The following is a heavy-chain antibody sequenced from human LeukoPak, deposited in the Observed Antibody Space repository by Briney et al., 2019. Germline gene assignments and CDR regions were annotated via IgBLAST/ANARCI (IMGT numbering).Heavy chain of an antibody. V-gene: IGHV3-30*18. J-gene: IGHJ4*02. CDR3: AKSGYNRFDY. CDR1: GFTFSSYG. Sequence: GGSLRPSCAASGFTFSSYGMHWVRQAPGKGLEWVAVISYDGSNKYYADSVKGRFTISRDNSKNTLYLQMNSLRAEDTAVYYCAKSGYNRFDYWGQGTLVTVSS. CDR2: ISYDGSNK. D-gene: IGHD5-24*01.